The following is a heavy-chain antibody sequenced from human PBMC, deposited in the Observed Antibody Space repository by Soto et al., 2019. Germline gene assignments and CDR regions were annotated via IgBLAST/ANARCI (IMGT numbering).Heavy chain of an antibody. CDR1: GYTFTSYG. J-gene: IGHJ3*02. CDR3: APYPSGDDFDI. V-gene: IGHV1-18*01. Sequence: AAVKVSCKASGYTFTSYGISWVRQAPGQGLEWMGWISAYNGNTNYAQKLQGRVTMTTDTSTSTAYMELRSLRSDDTAVYYCAPYPSGDDFDIWGQGTMVTVSS. CDR2: ISAYNGNT. D-gene: IGHD6-25*01.